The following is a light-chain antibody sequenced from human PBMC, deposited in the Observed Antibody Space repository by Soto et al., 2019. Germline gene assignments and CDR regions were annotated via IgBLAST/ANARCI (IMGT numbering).Light chain of an antibody. J-gene: IGKJ5*01. V-gene: IGKV3-11*01. CDR1: QSVSSY. Sequence: EIVLTQSPATLSLSPGERATLSCRASQSVSSYLAWYQQKPGQAPRLLIYDASNRSTGIPARFSGSGSGTDFTLTISSLETEDFAVYYCQQRSNWPLTFGQGKRLEIK. CDR2: DAS. CDR3: QQRSNWPLT.